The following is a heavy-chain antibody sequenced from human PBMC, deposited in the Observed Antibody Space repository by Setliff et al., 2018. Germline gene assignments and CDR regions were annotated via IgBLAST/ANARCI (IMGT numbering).Heavy chain of an antibody. CDR1: GFTFSVYA. D-gene: IGHD1-1*01. Sequence: GESLKISCSASGFTFSVYAMSWVRQAPGKGLEWVATIFGSGANTYYADSVKGRFTTSRDNSKNILYLQMNSLRADDTAEYYCTKDSNGEFAGYWGQGTLVTVSS. CDR2: IFGSGANT. J-gene: IGHJ4*02. V-gene: IGHV3-23*01. CDR3: TKDSNGEFAGY.